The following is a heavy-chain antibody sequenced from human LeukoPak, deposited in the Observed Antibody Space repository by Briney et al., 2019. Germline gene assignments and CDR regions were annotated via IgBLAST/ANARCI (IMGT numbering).Heavy chain of an antibody. CDR1: GFTFSRYW. V-gene: IGHV3-7*01. CDR3: XXXKVVGPTKFDS. D-gene: IGHD1-26*01. CDR2: IKQDGGEI. Sequence: GGSLRLSCAASGFTFSRYWMSWVRQAPGKGLEWMANIKQDGGEIYYVDSVKGRFTISRDNAKNSVYLHMNSLRAEDTAVYYXXXXKVVGPTKFDSWGQGTLVTVSS. J-gene: IGHJ5*01.